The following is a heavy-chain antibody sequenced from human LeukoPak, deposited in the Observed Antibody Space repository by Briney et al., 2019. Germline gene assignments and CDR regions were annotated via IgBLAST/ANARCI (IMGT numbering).Heavy chain of an antibody. J-gene: IGHJ4*02. D-gene: IGHD3-22*01. CDR2: ISWNSGSI. Sequence: GGSLRLSCAASGFTFDDYAMHWVRHAPGKGLEWVSGISWNSGSIGYADSVKGRFTISRDNAKNSLYLQMNSLRAEDTAVYYCAKDRGGYYYDSSGYSNWGQGTLVTVSS. V-gene: IGHV3-9*01. CDR3: AKDRGGYYYDSSGYSN. CDR1: GFTFDDYA.